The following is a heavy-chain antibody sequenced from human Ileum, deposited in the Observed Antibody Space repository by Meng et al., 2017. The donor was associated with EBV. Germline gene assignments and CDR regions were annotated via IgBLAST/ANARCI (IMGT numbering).Heavy chain of an antibody. J-gene: IGHJ1*01. V-gene: IGHV6-1*01. Sequence: HELLHTAGAGVVPPAPTLSLPCAIPGDSVSSNCAAWHWIRQSPSRGLEWLGRTYYRSKWYYDYAVSVKSRMTINPDTSKNQFSLQLNSVTPEDTAVYYCARGAYTSTWFWGQGTLVTVSS. D-gene: IGHD6-13*01. CDR3: ARGAYTSTWF. CDR1: GDSVSSNCAA. CDR2: TYYRSKWYY.